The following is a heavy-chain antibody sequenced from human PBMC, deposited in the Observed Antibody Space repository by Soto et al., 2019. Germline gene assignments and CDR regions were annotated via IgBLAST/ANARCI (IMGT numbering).Heavy chain of an antibody. J-gene: IGHJ6*02. CDR1: GFSLSTSGVG. CDR3: ARAGGYTYYDFWSGYSLASYGMDV. Sequence: SGPTLVNPTQTLTLTCTFSGFSLSTSGVGVGWIRQPPGKALEWLGLIYWDGDKRYSPSLKSRLTITKDTSKNQVVLTMTNMDPVDTATYYCARAGGYTYYDFWSGYSLASYGMDVWGQGTTVTVSS. D-gene: IGHD3-3*01. V-gene: IGHV2-5*02. CDR2: IYWDGDK.